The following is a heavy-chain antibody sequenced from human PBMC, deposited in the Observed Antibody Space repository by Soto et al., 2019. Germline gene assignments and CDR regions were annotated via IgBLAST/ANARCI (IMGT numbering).Heavy chain of an antibody. CDR2: ISYDGSNK. J-gene: IGHJ1*01. Sequence: QVQLVESGGGVVQPGRSLRLSCAASGFTFSSYAMHWVRQAPGKGLEWVAVISYDGSNKYYADSVKGRFTISRDISKNTLYLQMNSLRAEDTAVYYCARDPTGGYYYDSSGYYGAEYFQHWGQGTLVTVSS. CDR1: GFTFSSYA. D-gene: IGHD3-22*01. V-gene: IGHV3-30-3*01. CDR3: ARDPTGGYYYDSSGYYGAEYFQH.